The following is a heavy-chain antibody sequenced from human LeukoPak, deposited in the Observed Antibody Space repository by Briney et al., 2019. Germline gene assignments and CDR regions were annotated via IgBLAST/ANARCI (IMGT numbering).Heavy chain of an antibody. V-gene: IGHV1-3*01. CDR3: ARGPYSGVTGTDYYYGMDV. J-gene: IGHJ6*02. CDR1: GYTFTSYA. Sequence: ASVKVSCKASGYTFTSYAMNWVRQAPGQRPEWMGWINAGNGNTKFSQNFQGRVTITRDTSASIAYMELSSLRSEDSAVYYCARGPYSGVTGTDYYYGMDVWGQGTTVTVSS. CDR2: INAGNGNT. D-gene: IGHD6-19*01.